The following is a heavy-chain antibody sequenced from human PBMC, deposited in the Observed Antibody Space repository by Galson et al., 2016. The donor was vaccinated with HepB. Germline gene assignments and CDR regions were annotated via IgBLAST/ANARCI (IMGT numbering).Heavy chain of an antibody. J-gene: IGHJ5*02. CDR2: ISGAGGTT. CDR1: GFTFRYYA. CDR3: AKERGWYGGPNYGS. V-gene: IGHV3-23*01. Sequence: SLRLSCASSGFTFRYYAMTWVRRAPGKGLEWVSDISGAGGTTHYADSVKGRSTISRDNSRDTLYLQMDGLRAADTAVYYCAKERGWYGGPNYGSWGQGTLVTVSS. D-gene: IGHD2-15*01.